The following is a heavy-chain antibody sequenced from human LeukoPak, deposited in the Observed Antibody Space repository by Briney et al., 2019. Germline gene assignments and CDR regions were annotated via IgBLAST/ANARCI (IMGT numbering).Heavy chain of an antibody. V-gene: IGHV3-74*01. D-gene: IGHD3-3*01. Sequence: GGSLRLSCAASGFTFSSYWMHWVRQAPGKGLVWVSRINSDGSSTSYADSVKGRFTISRDNAKNTLYLQMNSLRAEDTAVYYCARGDFVLAFDIWGQGTMVTVSS. CDR1: GFTFSSYW. CDR2: INSDGSST. J-gene: IGHJ3*02. CDR3: ARGDFVLAFDI.